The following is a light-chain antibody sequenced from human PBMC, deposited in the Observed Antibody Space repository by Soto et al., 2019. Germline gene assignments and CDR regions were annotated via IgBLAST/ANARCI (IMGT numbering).Light chain of an antibody. CDR1: QSVRTV. V-gene: IGKV3-11*01. Sequence: EIVLTQSPATLSLSPGERATLSCGASQSVRTVLAWYQQKPGQAPRLLIYDASTRATGVPARFSGSGSGTDVTLTISNLESEDFGVYYCQLRTDWPTITFGQGTRLDIK. CDR3: QLRTDWPTIT. J-gene: IGKJ5*01. CDR2: DAS.